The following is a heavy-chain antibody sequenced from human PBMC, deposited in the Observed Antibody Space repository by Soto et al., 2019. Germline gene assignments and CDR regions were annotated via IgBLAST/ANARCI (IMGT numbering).Heavy chain of an antibody. V-gene: IGHV3-21*01. D-gene: IGHD2-15*01. J-gene: IGHJ5*02. CDR2: ISFSGSHI. Sequence: EVQLVESGGGLVKPGGSLRLSCGATDFTLSSYTIHWFRQAPGKGLEWVAIISFSGSHIDYADSVKGRFTVSRDNAKDSVYLQMNSLRVEDTAVYNCARVSVVYGNLMWLDLWGQGTHVTVSS. CDR1: DFTLSSYT. CDR3: ARVSVVYGNLMWLDL.